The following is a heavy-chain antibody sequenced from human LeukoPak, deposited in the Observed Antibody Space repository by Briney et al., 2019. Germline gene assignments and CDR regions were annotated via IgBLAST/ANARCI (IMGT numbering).Heavy chain of an antibody. CDR3: ARLNTHLGAYWFDP. CDR1: GGSISSYY. CDR2: IYTSGST. Sequence: PSETLSLTCTVSGGSISSYYWSWIRQPAGKGLEWIGRIYTSGSTNYNPSLKSRVTMSVDTSKNQFSLKLSSVTAADTAVYYCARLNTHLGAYWFDPWGQGTLVTVSS. J-gene: IGHJ5*02. D-gene: IGHD4/OR15-4a*01. V-gene: IGHV4-4*07.